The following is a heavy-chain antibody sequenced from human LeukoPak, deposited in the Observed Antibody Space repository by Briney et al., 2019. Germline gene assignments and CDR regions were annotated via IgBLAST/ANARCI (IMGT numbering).Heavy chain of an antibody. D-gene: IGHD1-26*01. CDR1: GYTFTSYD. CDR3: ARMLAEWEFDS. Sequence: VASVKVSCKASGYTFTSYDINWVRQAIGQGLEWMGWMTPNSGNTGYAQKFQGRVTMTRNTSISTAYMELSNLRSEDTAVYYCARMLAEWEFDSWGQGTLVTVSS. V-gene: IGHV1-8*01. J-gene: IGHJ5*01. CDR2: MTPNSGNT.